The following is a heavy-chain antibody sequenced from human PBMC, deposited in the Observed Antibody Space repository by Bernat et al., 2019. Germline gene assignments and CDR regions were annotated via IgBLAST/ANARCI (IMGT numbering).Heavy chain of an antibody. CDR3: AREVCGDCYLSSFYFDY. CDR2: IIPIFGTA. CDR1: GGTFSSYA. D-gene: IGHD2-21*02. V-gene: IGHV1-69*01. J-gene: IGHJ4*02. Sequence: QVQLVQSGAEVKKPGSSVKVSCKASGGTFSSYAISWVRQAPGQGLEWMGGIIPIFGTANYAQKFQGRVTITADESTSTAYMELSSLRSEDTAVYYCAREVCGDCYLSSFYFDYWGQGTLVTGSS.